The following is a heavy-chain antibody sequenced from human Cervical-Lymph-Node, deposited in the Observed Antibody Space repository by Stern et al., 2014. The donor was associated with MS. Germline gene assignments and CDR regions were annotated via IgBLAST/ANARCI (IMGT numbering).Heavy chain of an antibody. CDR1: GFSLSTTGVG. J-gene: IGHJ3*02. V-gene: IGHV2-5*09. Sequence: QVNLKESGPTLVNPTQTLTLTCAFSGFSLSTTGVGVGWIRQRPGKALEWRATLYWDDDKRYRPSMKRRLTLTKDISKSPQDLSLSNVDHVDTATYYCAHSPPSDDDAFDIWGQGTMVTISS. CDR3: AHSPPSDDDAFDI. D-gene: IGHD2-21*02. CDR2: LYWDDDK.